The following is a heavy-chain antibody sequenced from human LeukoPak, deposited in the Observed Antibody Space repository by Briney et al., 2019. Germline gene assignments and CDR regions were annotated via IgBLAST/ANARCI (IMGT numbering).Heavy chain of an antibody. CDR3: ARQKWEQQGRDYYFNGLDV. CDR2: IYLYGTT. CDR1: IGSISSSKW. J-gene: IGHJ6*02. Sequence: SETLSLTCSVSIGSISSSKWWSWVRQSPVKGLEWIGEIYLYGTTNYNPSFTRRVTMSVDRSRNQFSLKLTSVTAADTAVYYCARQKWEQQGRDYYFNGLDVWGPGTTVIDSS. D-gene: IGHD1/OR15-1a*01. V-gene: IGHV4-4*02.